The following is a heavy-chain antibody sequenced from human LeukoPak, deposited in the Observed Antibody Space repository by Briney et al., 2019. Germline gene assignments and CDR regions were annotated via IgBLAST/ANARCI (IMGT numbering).Heavy chain of an antibody. CDR2: ISYGGNNE. CDR1: GFTFDNYA. D-gene: IGHD4-17*01. J-gene: IGHJ4*02. CDR3: AKDRIMTTVTTISSFDY. Sequence: PGGSLRLSCAASGFTFDNYAMHWVRQAPAKGLEWVAVISYGGNNEFYANSVKGRFTISRDNSKNTVYLQMSSLRAEDTAVYYCAKDRIMTTVTTISSFDYWGQGTLVTVSS. V-gene: IGHV3-30-3*01.